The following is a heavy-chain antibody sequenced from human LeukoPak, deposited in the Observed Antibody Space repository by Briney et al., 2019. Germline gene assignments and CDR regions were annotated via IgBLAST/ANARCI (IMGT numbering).Heavy chain of an antibody. Sequence: GGSLRLSCAASGFIFSSYGMNWVRQAPGKGLEWVSFISGSGGRTAYADSVKGRFTISRDNSKNTLYLQMDSLRAEDTAVYYCVKDRYTTGRPVDYWGQGTLFTASS. D-gene: IGHD1-14*01. V-gene: IGHV3-23*01. CDR1: GFIFSSYG. CDR2: ISGSGGRT. J-gene: IGHJ4*02. CDR3: VKDRYTTGRPVDY.